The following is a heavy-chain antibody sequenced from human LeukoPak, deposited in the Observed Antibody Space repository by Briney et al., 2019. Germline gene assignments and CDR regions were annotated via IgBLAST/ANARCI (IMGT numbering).Heavy chain of an antibody. J-gene: IGHJ4*02. D-gene: IGHD2-8*01. CDR3: ARDEWRRFDY. CDR2: IYSSGST. CDR1: GDSISSGDYY. Sequence: SETLSLTCTVSGDSISSGDYYWSWIRQPAGKGLEWIGRIYSSGSTNYNPSLKSRVTMSVDTSKNQFSLKLSSVTAADTAVYYCARDEWRRFDYWGQGTLVTVSS. V-gene: IGHV4-61*02.